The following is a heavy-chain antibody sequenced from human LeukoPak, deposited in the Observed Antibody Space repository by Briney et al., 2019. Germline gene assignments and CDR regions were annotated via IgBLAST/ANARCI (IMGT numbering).Heavy chain of an antibody. CDR2: IYYSGST. J-gene: IGHJ6*03. V-gene: IGHV4-39*01. CDR3: ARLPRITMVRGVYYYYYYYMDV. CDR1: GGSISSSSYY. D-gene: IGHD3-10*01. Sequence: KPSETLSLTCTVSGGSISSSSYYWGWIRQPPGKGLEWIGSIYYSGSTYYNPSLKSRVTISVDTSKNQFSLKLSSVTAADTAVYYCARLPRITMVRGVYYYYYYYMDVWGKGTTVTVSS.